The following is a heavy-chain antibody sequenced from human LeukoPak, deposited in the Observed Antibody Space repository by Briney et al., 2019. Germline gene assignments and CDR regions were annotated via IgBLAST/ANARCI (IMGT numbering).Heavy chain of an antibody. V-gene: IGHV1-2*04. Sequence: ASVKVSCKASGYTFTGYYMHWVRQAPGQGLEWMGWINPNSGGTNYAQEFQGWVTMTRDTSISTAYMELSRLRSDDTAVYYCARGYCSGGSCYYDDAFDIWGQGTMVTVSS. CDR1: GYTFTGYY. CDR2: INPNSGGT. CDR3: ARGYCSGGSCYYDDAFDI. J-gene: IGHJ3*02. D-gene: IGHD2-15*01.